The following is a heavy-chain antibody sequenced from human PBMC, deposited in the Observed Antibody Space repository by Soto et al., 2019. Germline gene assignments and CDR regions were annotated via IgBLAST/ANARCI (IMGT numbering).Heavy chain of an antibody. CDR2: ISYDGSNK. V-gene: IGHV3-30*18. J-gene: IGHJ6*02. D-gene: IGHD5-18*01. Sequence: PGGSLRLSCAASGFTFSSYGMHWVRQAPGKGLEWVAVISYDGSNKYYADSVKGRFTISRDNSKNTLYLQMNSLRAEDTAVYYSAKDTRGYSYGYYYYYGMDVWGQGTTVTVSS. CDR3: AKDTRGYSYGYYYYYGMDV. CDR1: GFTFSSYG.